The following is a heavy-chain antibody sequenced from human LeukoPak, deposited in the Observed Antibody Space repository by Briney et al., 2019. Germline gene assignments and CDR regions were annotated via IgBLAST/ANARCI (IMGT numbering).Heavy chain of an antibody. V-gene: IGHV3-7*05. CDR3: ARLPLTARRHFDY. CDR1: GFTFSTYW. D-gene: IGHD5-18*01. Sequence: GGSLRLSCAASGFTFSTYWMSWVRQAPGKGLEWVANIKEDGSQKYYVDSVKGRFTISRDNAKNSQYLQMNSLRAEDTAVYYCARLPLTARRHFDYWSQGTPVTVSS. J-gene: IGHJ4*02. CDR2: IKEDGSQK.